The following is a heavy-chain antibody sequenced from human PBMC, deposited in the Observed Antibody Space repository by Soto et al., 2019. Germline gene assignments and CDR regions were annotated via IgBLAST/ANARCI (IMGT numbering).Heavy chain of an antibody. Sequence: QVQLVQSGAEVKKPGASVKISCKASGYKFTNYAMHWLRQAPGQRLEWMGWINPGNDNTKYSQKFQDRVTITMDTSASTAYMELRSLRSEDTAVYYCARASSAFDIWGQGTMVTVSS. CDR3: ARASSAFDI. V-gene: IGHV1-3*01. CDR2: INPGNDNT. J-gene: IGHJ3*02. CDR1: GYKFTNYA. D-gene: IGHD2-2*01.